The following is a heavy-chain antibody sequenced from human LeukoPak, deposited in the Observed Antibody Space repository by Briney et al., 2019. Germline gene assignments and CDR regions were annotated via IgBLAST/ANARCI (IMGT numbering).Heavy chain of an antibody. CDR2: IYYSGST. Sequence: PSETLSLTCTVSGGSTSSSSYYWGWIRQPPGKGLEWIGSIYYSGSTYYNPSLKSRVTISVDTSKNQFSLKLSSVTAADTAVYYCARHYDYVWGSYRYENWFDPWGQGTLVTVSS. CDR3: ARHYDYVWGSYRYENWFDP. J-gene: IGHJ5*02. CDR1: GGSTSSSSYY. D-gene: IGHD3-16*02. V-gene: IGHV4-39*01.